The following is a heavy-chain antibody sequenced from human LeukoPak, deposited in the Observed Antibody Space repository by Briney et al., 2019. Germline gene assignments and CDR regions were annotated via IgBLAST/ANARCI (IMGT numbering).Heavy chain of an antibody. Sequence: SETLFLTCTFSGGSISHYYWSWIRQPPGKGLEWIGYIYYSGSTNYNPSLKSRVTISVDTSKNQFSLKLSSVTAADTAVYYCARHRAFMVSSGMDVWGQGTTVTVSS. CDR2: IYYSGST. CDR3: ARHRAFMVSSGMDV. D-gene: IGHD3-10*01. CDR1: GGSISHYY. V-gene: IGHV4-59*01. J-gene: IGHJ6*02.